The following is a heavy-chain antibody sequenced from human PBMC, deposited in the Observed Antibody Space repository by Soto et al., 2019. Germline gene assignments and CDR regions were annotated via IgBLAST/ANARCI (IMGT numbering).Heavy chain of an antibody. D-gene: IGHD3-22*01. Sequence: SETLSLTCTVSGGSISSSSYYWGWIRQPPGKGLEWIGSIYYSGSTYYNPSLKSRVTISVDTSKNQFSLKLGSVTAADTAVYYCARIYDRNFDYWGQGTLVTVSS. CDR2: IYYSGST. J-gene: IGHJ4*02. V-gene: IGHV4-39*07. CDR3: ARIYDRNFDY. CDR1: GGSISSSSYY.